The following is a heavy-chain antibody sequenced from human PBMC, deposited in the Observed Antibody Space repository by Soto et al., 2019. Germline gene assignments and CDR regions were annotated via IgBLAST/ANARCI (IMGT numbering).Heavy chain of an antibody. Sequence: PGGSLRLSCAASGFTFSDYYMILIRQAPGKWLEWVSYISSSTSYTNYADSVKGRFTISRDNANNSLYLQMNSLRAEDTALDYCARAPYISAPYYSEYWGQGTMVTVSS. CDR2: ISSSTSYT. CDR1: GFTFSDYY. CDR3: ARAPYISAPYYSEY. J-gene: IGHJ4*02. D-gene: IGHD6-25*01. V-gene: IGHV3-11*06.